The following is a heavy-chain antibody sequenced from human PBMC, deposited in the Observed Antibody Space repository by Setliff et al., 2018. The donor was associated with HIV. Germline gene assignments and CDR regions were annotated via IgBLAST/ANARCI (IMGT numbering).Heavy chain of an antibody. D-gene: IGHD3-22*01. Sequence: PGGSLRLSCAASGFTFSSYEMNWVRQAPGKGLEWVSAISGSGIGSYYPDSVKGRFTISRDNAKNSLYLQMNSLRAEDTALYYCARAGYHDSSGYLGPDYYYMDVWGKGTTVTVSS. J-gene: IGHJ6*03. CDR2: ISGSGIGS. CDR3: ARAGYHDSSGYLGPDYYYMDV. V-gene: IGHV3-21*04. CDR1: GFTFSSYE.